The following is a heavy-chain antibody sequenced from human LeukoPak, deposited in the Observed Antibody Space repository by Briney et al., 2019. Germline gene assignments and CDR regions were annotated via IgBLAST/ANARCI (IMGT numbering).Heavy chain of an antibody. D-gene: IGHD6-25*01. CDR3: AREGWDRGYWRAFDI. V-gene: IGHV1-2*02. J-gene: IGHJ3*02. CDR2: INPNSGGA. CDR1: GYTFTGYY. Sequence: GASVKVSCKASGYTFTGYYMHWVRQAPGQGLEWMGWINPNSGGANYAQKFQGRVTMTRDTSISTAYMELSRLRSDDTAVYYCAREGWDRGYWRAFDIWGRGTMVTVSS.